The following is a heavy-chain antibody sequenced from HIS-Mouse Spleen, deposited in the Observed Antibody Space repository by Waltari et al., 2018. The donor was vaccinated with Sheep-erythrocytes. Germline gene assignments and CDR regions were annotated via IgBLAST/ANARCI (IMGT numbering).Heavy chain of an antibody. J-gene: IGHJ4*02. Sequence: QVQLVQSGAGVKKPGSSVKVSCKASGGTFSSYAISGVRQAPGQGLEWMGRIIPILGIANYAQKFQGRVTITADKSTSTAYMELSSLRSEDTAVYYCAQTGATTPHFDYWGQGTLVTVSS. D-gene: IGHD1-26*01. CDR2: IIPILGIA. CDR3: AQTGATTPHFDY. CDR1: GGTFSSYA. V-gene: IGHV1-69*04.